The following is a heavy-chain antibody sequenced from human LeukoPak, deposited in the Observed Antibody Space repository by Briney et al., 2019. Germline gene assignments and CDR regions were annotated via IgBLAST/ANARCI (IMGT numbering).Heavy chain of an antibody. CDR2: ISFDSSNK. CDR1: GFIFKDCA. Sequence: GGSLRLSCAASGFIFKDCAMHWVRQAPGKGLEWVAIISFDSSNKYYADSVKGRFTISRDNSKNTLYLQMNSLRPEDTAVYYCARDGRRWLGAFDIWGQGTMVTVSS. J-gene: IGHJ3*02. V-gene: IGHV3-30-3*01. CDR3: ARDGRRWLGAFDI. D-gene: IGHD1-26*01.